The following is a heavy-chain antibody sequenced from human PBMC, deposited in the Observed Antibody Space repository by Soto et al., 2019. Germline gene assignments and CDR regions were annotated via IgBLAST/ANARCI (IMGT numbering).Heavy chain of an antibody. J-gene: IGHJ4*02. V-gene: IGHV6-1*01. Sequence: SQTLSLTCAISGDSVSSNSAAWNWIRQSPSRGLEWLGRTYYRSKWYNDYAVSVKSRITINPDTSKNQFSLQLNSVTAEDTAVYYCARSPAWFGEFLRFDSWGQGTLVTVSS. CDR2: TYYRSKWYN. CDR3: ARSPAWFGEFLRFDS. D-gene: IGHD3-10*01. CDR1: GDSVSSNSAA.